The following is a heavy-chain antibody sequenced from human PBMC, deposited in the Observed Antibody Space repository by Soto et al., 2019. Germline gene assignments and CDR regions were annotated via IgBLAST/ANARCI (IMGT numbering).Heavy chain of an antibody. CDR1: GYTFTSYA. Sequence: QVQLVQSGAEEKKPGASVKVSCKASGYTFTSYAMHWVRQAPGQRLEWMGWINAGNGNTKYSQKFQGRDTITRDTSASTAYMELSSLRSEDTAVYYCARGGGWYVWFDPWGQGTLVTVSS. CDR3: ARGGGWYVWFDP. V-gene: IGHV1-3*05. D-gene: IGHD6-19*01. CDR2: INAGNGNT. J-gene: IGHJ5*02.